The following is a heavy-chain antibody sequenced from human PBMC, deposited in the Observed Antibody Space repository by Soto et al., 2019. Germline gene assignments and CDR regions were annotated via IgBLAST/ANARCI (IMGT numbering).Heavy chain of an antibody. CDR1: GYTFTSSD. Sequence: QVQLVQSGAEVKKPGASVKVSCKASGYTFTSSDITWVRQATGQGLEWKGWMNPNSGNTGYALKFQGRVTMTRNTYIRTAYMELSSLRSEDTAVYYCARGGCIGTSCYPYYYYAMDVWGQGTTVTVSS. CDR3: ARGGCIGTSCYPYYYYAMDV. J-gene: IGHJ6*02. CDR2: MNPNSGNT. V-gene: IGHV1-8*01. D-gene: IGHD2-2*01.